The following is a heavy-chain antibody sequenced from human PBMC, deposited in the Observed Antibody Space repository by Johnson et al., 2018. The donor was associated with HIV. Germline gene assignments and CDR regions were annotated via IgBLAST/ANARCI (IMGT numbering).Heavy chain of an antibody. J-gene: IGHJ3*02. V-gene: IGHV3-13*01. CDR2: IGTAGDT. CDR1: EFTFSNYD. CDR3: ARDSTPWGGDYVGYGFDI. D-gene: IGHD4-17*01. Sequence: EQLVESGGGLVQPGGSLRLSCAASEFTFSNYDMHWVRQATGKGLEWVSAIGTAGDTYYPGSVKGRFTISRENAKNSLYLQMNSLRAGDTAVYYCARDSTPWGGDYVGYGFDIWGQGTMVTVSS.